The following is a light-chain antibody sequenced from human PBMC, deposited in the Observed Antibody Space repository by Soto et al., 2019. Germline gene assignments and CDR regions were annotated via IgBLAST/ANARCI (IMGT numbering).Light chain of an antibody. CDR1: QSVLYSSNNKSY. CDR2: WTS. CDR3: HQYYSTPPT. J-gene: IGKJ1*01. Sequence: DIVMTQSPDSLAVSLGERATINCKSSQSVLYSSNNKSYLAWYQQKPGQPPKLLIYWTSTRESGVPDRFSGCGSGTDFTLTISSLQAEDVAVYYCHQYYSTPPTFGQGTKVEIK. V-gene: IGKV4-1*01.